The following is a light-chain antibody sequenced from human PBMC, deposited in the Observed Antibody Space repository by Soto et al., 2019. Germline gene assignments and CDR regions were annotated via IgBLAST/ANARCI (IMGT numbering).Light chain of an antibody. CDR3: QSYDSSLSAYV. CDR1: SSNIGAGYD. Sequence: QSVLAQPPSVSGAPGQKVTISCTGSSSNIGAGYDLHWYQQLPGTAPKLLLYGNSNRPSGVPDRFSGSKSGTSASLAITGLQAEDEADYYCQSYDSSLSAYVFGTATKLTVL. V-gene: IGLV1-40*01. J-gene: IGLJ1*01. CDR2: GNS.